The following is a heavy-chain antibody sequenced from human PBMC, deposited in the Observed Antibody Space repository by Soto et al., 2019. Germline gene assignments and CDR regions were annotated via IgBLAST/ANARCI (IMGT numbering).Heavy chain of an antibody. D-gene: IGHD2-2*01. Sequence: GGSLRLSCTASGFTFGDYAMSWFRQAPGKGLEWVGFIRSEAYGGTTEYAASVKGRFTISRDDSKSIAYLQMNSLKTEDTAVYYCTRDIGGCSSTSCYVDYWGQGTLVTVSS. CDR3: TRDIGGCSSTSCYVDY. CDR2: IRSEAYGGTT. CDR1: GFTFGDYA. J-gene: IGHJ4*02. V-gene: IGHV3-49*03.